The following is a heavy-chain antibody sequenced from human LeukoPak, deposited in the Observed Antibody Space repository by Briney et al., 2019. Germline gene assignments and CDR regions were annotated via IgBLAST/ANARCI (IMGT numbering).Heavy chain of an antibody. CDR3: ARDLLGVTSDY. J-gene: IGHJ4*02. CDR2: INPSGGST. CDR1: GYTFTSYF. V-gene: IGHV1-46*01. Sequence: ASVKVSCKASGYTFTSYFMHWVRQAPGQGLEWMGIINPSGGSTSYAQKFQGRVTMTRDTSTSTVYMELSSLRSEDTAVYYCARDLLGVTSDYWGQGTLVTVSS. D-gene: IGHD2-21*02.